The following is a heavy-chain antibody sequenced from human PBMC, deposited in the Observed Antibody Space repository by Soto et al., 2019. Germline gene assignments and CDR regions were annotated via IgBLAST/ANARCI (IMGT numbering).Heavy chain of an antibody. CDR1: GFTFNTYS. CDR2: ISRDSRTV. CDR3: ARASRPYVDYYGLDV. J-gene: IGHJ6*02. Sequence: EVQLVESGGRLVQPGGSLRLSCAASGFTFNTYSMNWVRQAPGKGLEWIAYISRDSRTVYYEDSVRGRFTISRDNDKDSLLLEMNSLRDEDTAGYYCARASRPYVDYYGLDVWGQGTTVIVS. D-gene: IGHD3-16*01. V-gene: IGHV3-48*02.